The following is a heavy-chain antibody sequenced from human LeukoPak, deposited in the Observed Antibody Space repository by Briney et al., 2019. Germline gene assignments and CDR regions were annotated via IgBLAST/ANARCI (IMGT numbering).Heavy chain of an antibody. CDR2: TWYEGSNK. Sequence: PGGSLRLSCAASGFSFSSYGMHWVRQAPGKGLEWVAVTWYEGSNKYYVDSVQGRFTISRDNSKNTLYLQMNSLRAEDTAVYYCAPNAAICGGDCHFDSWGQGTLVTVSS. CDR3: APNAAICGGDCHFDS. D-gene: IGHD2-21*02. V-gene: IGHV3-33*01. CDR1: GFSFSSYG. J-gene: IGHJ4*02.